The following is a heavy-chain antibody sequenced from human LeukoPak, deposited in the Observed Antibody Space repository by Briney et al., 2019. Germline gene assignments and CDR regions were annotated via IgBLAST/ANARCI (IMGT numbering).Heavy chain of an antibody. CDR2: INHSGST. D-gene: IGHD1-1*01. Sequence: SETLSLTCAVYGGSFSGYYWSWIRQPPGKGLEWIGEINHSGSTNYNPSLKSRVTISVDTSKNQFSLKLSSVTAADTAVYYCARGVHDFDYWGQGTPVSVSS. J-gene: IGHJ4*02. CDR1: GGSFSGYY. CDR3: ARGVHDFDY. V-gene: IGHV4-34*01.